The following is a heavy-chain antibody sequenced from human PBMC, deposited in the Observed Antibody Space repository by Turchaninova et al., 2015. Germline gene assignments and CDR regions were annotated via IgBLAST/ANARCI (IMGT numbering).Heavy chain of an antibody. CDR1: GFTFRSYW. CDR2: IKGDGGGR. D-gene: IGHD4-11*01. J-gene: IGHJ4*02. CDR3: VRTTGATTYFDY. V-gene: IGHV3-7*01. Sequence: EVQLVEPGGGLVQPGGSLRLSCVVSGFTFRSYWMRWVRQTPGEWLVWVANIKGDGGGRYDMDSVKGRFTSARDKAENSLYLQMNSLRDEDTAVYYCVRTTGATTYFDYWGQGALVTVSS.